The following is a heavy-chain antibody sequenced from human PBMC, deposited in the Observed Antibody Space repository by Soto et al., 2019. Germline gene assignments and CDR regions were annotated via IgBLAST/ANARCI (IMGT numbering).Heavy chain of an antibody. V-gene: IGHV4-59*08. Sequence: PSETLSLTCSVSGASVGSYYWTWIRQPPGKGLEWMAYLSYSGISNYSPSFTSRVTTPIDTSKNQFSLKLSSVTAADTAVYYCARISSNWYPDYWGQGTLVTVSS. J-gene: IGHJ4*02. CDR2: LSYSGIS. D-gene: IGHD6-13*01. CDR1: GASVGSYY. CDR3: ARISSNWYPDY.